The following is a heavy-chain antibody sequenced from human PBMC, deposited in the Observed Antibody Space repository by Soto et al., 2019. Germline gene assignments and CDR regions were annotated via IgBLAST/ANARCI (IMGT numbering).Heavy chain of an antibody. CDR3: ASAGGLGAVAADY. J-gene: IGHJ4*02. CDR2: SYHSGST. V-gene: IGHV4-30-2*01. D-gene: IGHD6-19*01. CDR1: GGSISSGGYS. Sequence: QLQLQESGSGLVKPSQTLSLTCAVSGGSISSGGYSWSWIRQPPGKGLEWIGYSYHSGSTYYNPSLKRRVTISVDRSKNQFSLKLSSVTAADTAVYYCASAGGLGAVAADYWGQGTLVTVSS.